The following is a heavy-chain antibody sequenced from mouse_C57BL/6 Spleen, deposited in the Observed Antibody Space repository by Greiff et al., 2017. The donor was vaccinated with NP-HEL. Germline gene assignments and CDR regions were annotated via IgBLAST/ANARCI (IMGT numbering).Heavy chain of an antibody. CDR1: GYTFTSYW. CDR2: IYPGSGST. D-gene: IGHD2-1*01. V-gene: IGHV1-55*01. J-gene: IGHJ3*01. Sequence: QVHVKQPGAELVKPGASVKMSCKASGYTFTSYWITWVKQRPGQGLEWIGDIYPGSGSTNYNEKFKSKATLTVDTSSSTAYMQLSSLTSEDSAVYYCARWSYGNAWFAYWGQGTLVTVSA. CDR3: ARWSYGNAWFAY.